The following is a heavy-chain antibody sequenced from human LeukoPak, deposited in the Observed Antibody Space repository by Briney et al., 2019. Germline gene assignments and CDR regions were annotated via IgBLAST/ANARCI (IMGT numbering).Heavy chain of an antibody. V-gene: IGHV4-59*01. CDR3: ARSPISFPDAFDI. D-gene: IGHD3-3*02. CDR1: GGSISSYY. CDR2: IYYSGST. J-gene: IGHJ3*02. Sequence: SETLSLTCTVSGGSISSYYWSWIRQPPGKGLEWIGYIYYSGSTNYNPYLKSRVTISVDTSKNQFSLKLSSVTAADTAVYYCARSPISFPDAFDIWGQGTMVTVSS.